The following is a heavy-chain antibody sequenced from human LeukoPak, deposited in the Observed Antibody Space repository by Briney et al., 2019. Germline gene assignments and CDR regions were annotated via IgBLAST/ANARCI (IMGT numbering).Heavy chain of an antibody. Sequence: GGSLRLSCAASGYTFSSYGMHWVRQAPGKGLEWVAVISYDGSNKYYADSVKGRFTISRDNSKNMLYLQMNSLRAEDTAVYYCAKDHVLWFGELPGYWGQGTLVTVSS. V-gene: IGHV3-30*18. D-gene: IGHD3-10*01. J-gene: IGHJ4*02. CDR3: AKDHVLWFGELPGY. CDR1: GYTFSSYG. CDR2: ISYDGSNK.